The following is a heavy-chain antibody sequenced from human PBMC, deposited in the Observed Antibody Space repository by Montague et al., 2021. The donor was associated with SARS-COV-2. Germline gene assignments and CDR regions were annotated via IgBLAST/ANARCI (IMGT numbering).Heavy chain of an antibody. V-gene: IGHV4-31*03. CDR3: ARAATITMIVVVIDAFDN. Sequence: TLSLTCTVSGGSISSGGYYWSWIRQPPGKGLEWIGYIYYSGSTYYNPSLKSRVTISVDTSKNQFSLKLSSVTAADTAVYYCARAATITMIVVVIDAFDNWGQGTMVTVSS. CDR2: IYYSGST. CDR1: GGSISSGGYY. J-gene: IGHJ3*02. D-gene: IGHD3-22*01.